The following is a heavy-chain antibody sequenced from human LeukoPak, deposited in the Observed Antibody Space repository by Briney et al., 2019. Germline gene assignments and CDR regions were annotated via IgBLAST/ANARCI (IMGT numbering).Heavy chain of an antibody. V-gene: IGHV4-59*11. CDR3: ARFGVDYDMDV. CDR1: GSSISGHY. CDR2: IHYSGRP. Sequence: PSETLSLTCTVSGSSISGHYWTWIRQPPGKGLEWIGQIHYSGRPDYNPSLKSRVTTSVDTSKNQLSLKVTSVTGADTAVYYCARFGVDYDMDVWGQGTTVTVSS. D-gene: IGHD3-16*01. J-gene: IGHJ6*02.